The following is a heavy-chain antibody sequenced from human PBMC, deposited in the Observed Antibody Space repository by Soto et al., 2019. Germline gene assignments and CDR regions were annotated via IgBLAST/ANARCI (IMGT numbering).Heavy chain of an antibody. CDR1: CDSINSSHW. V-gene: IGHV4-4*02. CDR2: ISHIGST. Sequence: PSDTLSLTFAVSCDSINSSHWWNWVRQPPEKGLEWIGQISHIGSTNYNPSLTSLVTISVDKSKNHFSLKLTSVTAADTAVYYCAARHFWSRRWTDRRLDYWGQGTLVTVSS. CDR3: AARHFWSRRWTDRRLDY. D-gene: IGHD3-3*02. J-gene: IGHJ4*02.